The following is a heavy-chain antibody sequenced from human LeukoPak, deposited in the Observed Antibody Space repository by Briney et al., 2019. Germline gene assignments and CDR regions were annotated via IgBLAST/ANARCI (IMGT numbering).Heavy chain of an antibody. CDR1: GGPISSSPYY. Sequence: SETLSLTCTVSGGPISSSPYYWGWIRQPPGKGLEWIGSISYSGSTFYNPSLKSQLTISVDTSKNQFSLELSSLTAADTAVFYCARLSPYLGSGSSAFPDDLWGQGTLVTVSS. V-gene: IGHV4-39*01. J-gene: IGHJ5*02. CDR3: ARLSPYLGSGSSAFPDDL. D-gene: IGHD3-10*01. CDR2: ISYSGST.